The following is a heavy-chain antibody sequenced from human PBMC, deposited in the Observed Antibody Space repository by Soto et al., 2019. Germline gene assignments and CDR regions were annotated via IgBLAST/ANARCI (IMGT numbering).Heavy chain of an antibody. CDR1: GFTFSNYG. J-gene: IGHJ4*02. CDR3: ARGGAARPDY. D-gene: IGHD6-6*01. V-gene: IGHV3-48*02. Sequence: EVQLVESGGGLVQPGGSLRLSCAASGFTFSNYGFNWVRQAPGKGLAWVSYISSSGSTIQYADSVKGRFTISRDNAKNALYLQMNSLRDVDAAVYYCARGGAARPDYWGQGTLVTVSS. CDR2: ISSSGSTI.